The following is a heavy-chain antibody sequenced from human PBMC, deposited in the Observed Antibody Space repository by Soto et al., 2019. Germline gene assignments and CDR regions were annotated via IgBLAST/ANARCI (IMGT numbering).Heavy chain of an antibody. D-gene: IGHD3-3*01. CDR2: ISSSGSTI. Sequence: SXRLSCAAAVFTFVSYQINLFRHAQGKGLGLVSYISSSGSTIYYADSVKGRFTISRDNAKNSLYLQMNSLRAEDTAVYYCARDRPMIFGVVILGYSGMEVWGQGTTVKVYS. V-gene: IGHV3-48*03. CDR1: VFTFVSYQ. J-gene: IGHJ6*01. CDR3: ARDRPMIFGVVILGYSGMEV.